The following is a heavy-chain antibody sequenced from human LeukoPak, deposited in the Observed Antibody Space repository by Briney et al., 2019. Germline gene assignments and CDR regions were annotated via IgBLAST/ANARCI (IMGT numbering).Heavy chain of an antibody. J-gene: IGHJ4*02. CDR2: IYYSGST. D-gene: IGHD6-13*01. V-gene: IGHV4-59*11. CDR3: ARVKGSSSAKTYDY. CDR1: GGSISSHY. Sequence: SETLSLTCTVSGGSISSHYWSWIRQPPGKGLEWIGYIYYSGSTNYNPSLKSRVTISVDTSKSQFSLKLSSVTAADTAVYYCARVKGSSSAKTYDYWGQRTLVTVSS.